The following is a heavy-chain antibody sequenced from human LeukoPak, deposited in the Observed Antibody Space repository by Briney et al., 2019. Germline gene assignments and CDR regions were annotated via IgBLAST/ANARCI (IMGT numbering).Heavy chain of an antibody. Sequence: GGSLRLSCAASAFTFSSYAMSWVRQAPGKGLEWVSAISGSGGSTYYADSVKGRFTISRDNSKNTLYLQMNSLRAEDTAVYYCAKDGDIVVVPAAMSFDYWGQGTLVTVSS. CDR3: AKDGDIVVVPAAMSFDY. CDR2: ISGSGGST. CDR1: AFTFSSYA. D-gene: IGHD2-2*01. J-gene: IGHJ4*02. V-gene: IGHV3-23*01.